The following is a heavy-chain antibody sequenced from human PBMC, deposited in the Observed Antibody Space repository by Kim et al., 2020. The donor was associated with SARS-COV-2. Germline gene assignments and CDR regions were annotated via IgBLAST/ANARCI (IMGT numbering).Heavy chain of an antibody. D-gene: IGHD6-13*01. Sequence: GGSLRLSCAASGFTFSSYWMSWVRQAPGKGLEWVANIKQDGSEKYYVDSVKGRFTISRDNAKNSLYLQMNSLRAEDTAVYYCARERGSSGAVGWFDPWGQGTLVTVSS. CDR3: ARERGSSGAVGWFDP. CDR2: IKQDGSEK. J-gene: IGHJ5*02. CDR1: GFTFSSYW. V-gene: IGHV3-7*03.